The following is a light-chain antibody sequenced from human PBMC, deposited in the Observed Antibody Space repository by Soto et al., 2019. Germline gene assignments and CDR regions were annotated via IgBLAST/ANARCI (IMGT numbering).Light chain of an antibody. CDR1: GLPKQN. CDR2: KDT. CDR3: QSADSSGGNHVI. Sequence: SYELTQPPSVSVSPGQTARITCSGAGLPKQNAYWYQQKQGQAPVLMIYKDTERTSGIPERFSGSSSETIVTLTISGVQAEDEADYYCQSADSSGGNHVIFGGGTKLTVL. J-gene: IGLJ2*01. V-gene: IGLV3-25*02.